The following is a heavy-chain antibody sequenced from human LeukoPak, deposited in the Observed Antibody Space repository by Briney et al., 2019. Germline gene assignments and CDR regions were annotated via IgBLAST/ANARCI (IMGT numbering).Heavy chain of an antibody. CDR3: ARDPPAANSFDY. Sequence: SETLSPTCTVSGGSISSGGYYWSWIRQHPGKGLEWIGYIYYSGSTYYNPSLKSRVTISVDTSKNQFSLKLSSVTAADTAVYYCARDPPAANSFDYWGQGTLVTVSS. CDR2: IYYSGST. CDR1: GGSISSGGYY. D-gene: IGHD2-15*01. J-gene: IGHJ4*02. V-gene: IGHV4-31*03.